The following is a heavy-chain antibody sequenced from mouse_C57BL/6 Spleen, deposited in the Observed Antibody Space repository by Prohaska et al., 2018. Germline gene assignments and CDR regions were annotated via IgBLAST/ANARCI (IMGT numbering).Heavy chain of an antibody. Sequence: STQSTWEASGYSFTDYNMNWVKQSNGKSLEWIGVINPNYGTTSYNQKFKGKATLTVDQSSSTAYMQLNSLTSEDSAVYYCARDYYFDYWGQGTTLTVSS. CDR1: GYSFTDYN. V-gene: IGHV1-39*01. CDR2: INPNYGTT. J-gene: IGHJ2*01. CDR3: ARDYYFDY.